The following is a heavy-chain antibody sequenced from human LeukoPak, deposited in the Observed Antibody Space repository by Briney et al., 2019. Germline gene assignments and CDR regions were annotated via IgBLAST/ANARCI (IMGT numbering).Heavy chain of an antibody. Sequence: SETLSLTCAVSGGSISSDGYTWNWIRQPPGKGLEWIGEINHSGSTNYNPSLKSRVTISVDTSKNQFSLKLSSVTAADTAVYYCARGPSLWYYDRGEVFDYWGQGTLVTVSS. CDR2: INHSGST. V-gene: IGHV4-34*01. J-gene: IGHJ4*02. CDR3: ARGPSLWYYDRGEVFDY. D-gene: IGHD3-22*01. CDR1: GGSISSDGYT.